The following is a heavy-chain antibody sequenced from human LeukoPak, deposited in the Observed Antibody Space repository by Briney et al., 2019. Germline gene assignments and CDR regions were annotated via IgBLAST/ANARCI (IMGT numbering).Heavy chain of an antibody. CDR1: GYTFTSYD. Sequence: GASVKVSCKASGYTFTSYDINWVRQAPGQGLEWMGWMNPNSGNTGYAQKFQGRVTITRNTSISTAYMELSSLRSEDTAVYYCARESSSWYSRAGGYYYYMDVWGKGTTVTVSS. CDR3: ARESSSWYSRAGGYYYYMDV. J-gene: IGHJ6*03. D-gene: IGHD6-13*01. CDR2: MNPNSGNT. V-gene: IGHV1-8*03.